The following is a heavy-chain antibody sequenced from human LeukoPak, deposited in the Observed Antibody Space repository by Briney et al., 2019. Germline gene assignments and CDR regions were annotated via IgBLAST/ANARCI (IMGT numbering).Heavy chain of an antibody. CDR3: TTDVSMVRGVGLSGDY. CDR2: IKSKTDGGTT. J-gene: IGHJ4*02. Sequence: GGSLRLSCVASGFTFSNAWMSWVRQAPGKGLEWVGRIKSKTDGGTTDYAAPVKGRFTISRDDSKNTLYLQMNSLKTEDTAVYYCTTDVSMVRGVGLSGDYWGQGTLVTVSS. CDR1: GFTFSNAW. D-gene: IGHD3-10*01. V-gene: IGHV3-15*01.